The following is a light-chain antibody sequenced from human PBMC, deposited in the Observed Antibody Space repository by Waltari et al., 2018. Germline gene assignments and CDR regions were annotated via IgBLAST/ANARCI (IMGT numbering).Light chain of an antibody. CDR3: QVWDSSSDHHDV. V-gene: IGLV3-21*02. Sequence: SYELTQPPSVSVSPGQMARITCGGDNLGSKNVHWYQQKPAQAPVLVIYDDSERPSGIPERFSGSKSGNTATLTISGVEAGDEADYYCQVWDSSSDHHDVFGSGTKLTVL. J-gene: IGLJ6*01. CDR2: DDS. CDR1: NLGSKN.